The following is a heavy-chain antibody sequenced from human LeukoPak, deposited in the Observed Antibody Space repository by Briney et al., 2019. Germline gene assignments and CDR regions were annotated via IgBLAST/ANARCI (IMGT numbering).Heavy chain of an antibody. V-gene: IGHV4-39*01. CDR2: IYYSGST. CDR3: ARHIRGVVVPAD. J-gene: IGHJ4*02. CDR1: GGSISSSSYY. Sequence: SETLSLTCTVSGGSISSSSYYWGWIRQPPGKGLEWIGSIYYSGSTYYNPSLKSRVTISVDTSKNQFSLKLSSVTAADTAVYYCARHIRGVVVPADWGQGTLVTVSS. D-gene: IGHD2-2*01.